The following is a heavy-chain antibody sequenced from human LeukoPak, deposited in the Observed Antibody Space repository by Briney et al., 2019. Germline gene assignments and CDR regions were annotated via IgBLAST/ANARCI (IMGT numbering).Heavy chain of an antibody. V-gene: IGHV3-21*01. Sequence: GGSLRLSCAASDFTSSGYSMNWVRQAPGKGLEWVSSIRSSSSYIYYADSVKGRFTISRDNAKNSLYLQMSSLRAEDTAVYYCARESRAYCSSSSCQFDYWGQGTLVTVSS. D-gene: IGHD2-2*01. J-gene: IGHJ4*02. CDR2: IRSSSSYI. CDR3: ARESRAYCSSSSCQFDY. CDR1: DFTSSGYS.